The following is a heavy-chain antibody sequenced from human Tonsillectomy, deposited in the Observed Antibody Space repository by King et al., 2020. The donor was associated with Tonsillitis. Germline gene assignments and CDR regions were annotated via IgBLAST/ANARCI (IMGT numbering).Heavy chain of an antibody. J-gene: IGHJ4*02. V-gene: IGHV4-39*01. CDR2: LSYSGTS. Sequence: QLQESGPGVVKPSETLSLTCTVSGGSISSSDHYWAWIRQPPGKGLEWIGYLSYSGTSFYNPSLKSRITISGDSSENRFSLKLCSVTAADTAVYFCARYVSGSFDYWGQGALVTVSS. D-gene: IGHD1-26*01. CDR3: ARYVSGSFDY. CDR1: GGSISSSDHY.